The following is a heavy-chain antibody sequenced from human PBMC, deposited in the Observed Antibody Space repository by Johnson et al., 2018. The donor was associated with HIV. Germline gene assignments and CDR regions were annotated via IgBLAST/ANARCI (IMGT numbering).Heavy chain of an antibody. CDR1: GFSFSSYD. CDR2: IKQDGSEK. V-gene: IGHV3-7*01. D-gene: IGHD5-24*01. Sequence: VQLVESGGGLVQPGGSLRLSCTASGFSFSSYDMHWVRQAPGKGLEWVANIKQDGSEKYYVDSVKGRFTISRDNAKNSLYLQMNSLRAEDTAVYYCAREMRWPSKAAFDIWGQGTMVTVSS. J-gene: IGHJ3*02. CDR3: AREMRWPSKAAFDI.